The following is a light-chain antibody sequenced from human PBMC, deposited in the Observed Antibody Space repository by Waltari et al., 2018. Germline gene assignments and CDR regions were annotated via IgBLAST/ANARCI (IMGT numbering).Light chain of an antibody. CDR2: EVS. Sequence: DVVMTPSPLSLPITPGQPASIPCRSSQSLVHSNGNTYCSWYQQKPGQPPRRLIYEVSNQDSGVPDRFSGSGAGTDFTLKISRVEAEDVGIYYCGQGTHLPYSFGQGTKVEIK. J-gene: IGKJ2*03. V-gene: IGKV2-30*02. CDR3: GQGTHLPYS. CDR1: QSLVHSNGNTY.